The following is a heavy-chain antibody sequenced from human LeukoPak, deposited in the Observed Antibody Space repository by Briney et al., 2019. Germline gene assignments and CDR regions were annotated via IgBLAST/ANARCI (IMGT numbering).Heavy chain of an antibody. CDR1: GFTFSSYA. Sequence: GGSLRLSCAASGFTFSSYAMHWVRQAPGKGLEWVAVISYDGINKYYADSVKGRFTLSRGNSKNTLYLQMNSLRAEDTAMYYCARGGPKTVPTSWCFDLWGRGTLVTVSS. CDR2: ISYDGINK. J-gene: IGHJ2*01. V-gene: IGHV3-30-3*01. CDR3: ARGGPKTVPTSWCFDL. D-gene: IGHD4-17*01.